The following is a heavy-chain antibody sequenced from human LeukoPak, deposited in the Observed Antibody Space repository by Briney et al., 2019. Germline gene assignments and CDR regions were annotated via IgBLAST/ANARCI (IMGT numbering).Heavy chain of an antibody. V-gene: IGHV1-69*04. CDR1: GYTFTSYD. CDR3: ARDKGYSYGTDY. J-gene: IGHJ4*02. D-gene: IGHD5-18*01. Sequence: ASVKVSCKASGYTFTSYDINWVRQAPGQGLEWMGRIIPILGIANYAQKFQGRVTITADKSTSTAYMELSSLRSEDTAVYYCARDKGYSYGTDYWGQGTLVTVSS. CDR2: IIPILGIA.